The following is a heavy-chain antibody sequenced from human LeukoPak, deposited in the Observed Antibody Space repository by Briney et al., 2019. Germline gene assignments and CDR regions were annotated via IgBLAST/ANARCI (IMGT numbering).Heavy chain of an antibody. CDR2: ISGNGSTT. J-gene: IGHJ4*02. CDR3: ARGRGGPNWGYYFDS. CDR1: GFSFDSYG. Sequence: GGSLRPSCAASGFSFDSYGLSWVRQAPGKGLQWVSYISGNGSTTYYADSVEGRFTISRDNAKNSLYLQMNSLRAEDTAVYYCARGRGGPNWGYYFDSWGQGTLVTVSS. D-gene: IGHD7-27*01. V-gene: IGHV3-48*04.